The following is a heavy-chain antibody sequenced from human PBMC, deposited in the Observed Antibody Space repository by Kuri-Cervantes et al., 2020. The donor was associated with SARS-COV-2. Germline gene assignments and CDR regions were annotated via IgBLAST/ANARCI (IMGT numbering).Heavy chain of an antibody. CDR1: GYTFTGYY. D-gene: IGHD3-3*01. V-gene: IGHV1-2*04. CDR3: ARGVRFLDPKYYYFYYYMDV. J-gene: IGHJ6*03. CDR2: INPNSGGT. Sequence: ASVKVSCKASGYTFTGYYMHWVRQAPGQGLEWMGWINPNSGGTNYAQKFQGWVTMTRDTSISTVYVELSRLRSDDTAVYYCARGVRFLDPKYYYFYYYMDVWGKGTTVTVSS.